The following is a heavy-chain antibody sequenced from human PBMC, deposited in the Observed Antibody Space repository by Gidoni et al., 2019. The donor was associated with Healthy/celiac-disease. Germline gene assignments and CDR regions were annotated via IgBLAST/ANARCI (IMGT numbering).Heavy chain of an antibody. V-gene: IGHV3-21*01. D-gene: IGHD2-15*01. Sequence: EVQLVESGGGLVKPGGSLRLPCAASGFTFSSYSMHWVRQAPGKGLEWVSSISSSSSYIYYADSVKGRFTISRDNAKNSLYLQMNSLRAEDTAVYYCARDSADLGYCSGGSCYNAPFDYWGQGTLVTVSS. J-gene: IGHJ4*02. CDR2: ISSSSSYI. CDR3: ARDSADLGYCSGGSCYNAPFDY. CDR1: GFTFSSYS.